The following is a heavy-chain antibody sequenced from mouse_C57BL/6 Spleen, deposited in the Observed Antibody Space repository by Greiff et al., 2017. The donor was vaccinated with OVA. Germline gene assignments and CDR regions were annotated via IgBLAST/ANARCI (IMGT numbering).Heavy chain of an antibody. J-gene: IGHJ2*01. CDR3: AHYYGSSYYDD. V-gene: IGHV1-55*01. CDR1: CYTFPRSW. CDR2: IYPGSGST. Sequence: QVQLQQPCAALLKPGASVNLSCTASCYTFPRSWLTLVKPRPVPFLSWIGDIYPGSGSTNYNEKFKSKATLTVDTSSNTAYMQLSSLTSEDSAVYYCAHYYGSSYYDDWGQGTTLTVSS. D-gene: IGHD1-1*01.